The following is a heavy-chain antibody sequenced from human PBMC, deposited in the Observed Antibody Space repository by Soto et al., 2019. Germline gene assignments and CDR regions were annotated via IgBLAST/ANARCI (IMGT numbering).Heavy chain of an antibody. CDR2: IYYSGST. V-gene: IGHV4-61*01. J-gene: IGHJ6*02. Sequence: SETLSLTCTVSGIPVSSGSYSWRWIRQPPGKGLEWIGHIYYSGSTNYTPSLKSRVTISVDTSKNQFSLKLSSVSAADTAVYYCATAAAGTYHGMDVWGQGTTVTVSS. CDR1: GIPVSSGSYS. D-gene: IGHD6-13*01. CDR3: ATAAAGTYHGMDV.